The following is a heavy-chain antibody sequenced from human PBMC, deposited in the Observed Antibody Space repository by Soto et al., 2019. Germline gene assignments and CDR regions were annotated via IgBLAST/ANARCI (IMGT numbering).Heavy chain of an antibody. D-gene: IGHD3-22*01. J-gene: IGHJ6*02. CDR1: GYTFTSYG. CDR3: ARDPKDGSAYYHHYYYGMDV. CDR2: INAGNGNT. V-gene: IGHV1-3*01. Sequence: ASVKVSCKASGYTFTSYGIHWVRQAPGQRLEWTGWINAGNGNTKYSEKFQGRVTITRDTSASTAYLELSSLRSEDTAVYYCARDPKDGSAYYHHYYYGMDVWGQGTTVTVAS.